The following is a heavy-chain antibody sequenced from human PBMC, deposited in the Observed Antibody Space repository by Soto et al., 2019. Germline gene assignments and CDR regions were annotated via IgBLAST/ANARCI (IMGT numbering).Heavy chain of an antibody. V-gene: IGHV3-30*18. J-gene: IGHJ4*02. CDR3: AKDGAPRQCGRSSCPPAVAY. CDR1: GFTFSNYG. CDR2: ISYDGSHK. Sequence: QVQLVESGGGVVQPGRSLRLSCAGSGFTFSNYGLHWVRQAPGKGLEWVAVISYDGSHKYYADSVKGRFTISRDDSNIMLDVPMDTLMAELTAVYYVAKDGAPRQCGRSSCPPAVAYWGQGALVTGSS. D-gene: IGHD2-15*01.